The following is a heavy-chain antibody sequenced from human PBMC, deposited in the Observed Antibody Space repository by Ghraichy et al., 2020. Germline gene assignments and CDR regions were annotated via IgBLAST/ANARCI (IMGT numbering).Heavy chain of an antibody. V-gene: IGHV4-30-2*01. D-gene: IGHD4-17*01. CDR3: ARALNYGGFDY. J-gene: IGHJ4*02. Sequence: SETLSLTCAVSGGAISSSAYSWTWVRQPPEKGLEWIAYVYYDGSTYYNPSLKSRVTISLDNSKNQFSLELTSVTAADTAVYYCARALNYGGFDYWGQGTLDTVSS. CDR1: GGAISSSAYS. CDR2: VYYDGST.